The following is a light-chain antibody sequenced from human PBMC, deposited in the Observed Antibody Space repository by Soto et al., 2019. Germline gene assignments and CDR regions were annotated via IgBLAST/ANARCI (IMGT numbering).Light chain of an antibody. V-gene: IGLV1-40*01. Sequence: QSVLTQPPSVSGAPGQRVTISCTGSSSNIGAGYDVHWYQQLPGTAPKLLIYGNSNRPSGVPDRFSGSKSGTSASLAITGLQAEDEADYYCSSYISSSTWVFGGGTKLTVL. CDR2: GNS. J-gene: IGLJ3*02. CDR1: SSNIGAGYD. CDR3: SSYISSSTWV.